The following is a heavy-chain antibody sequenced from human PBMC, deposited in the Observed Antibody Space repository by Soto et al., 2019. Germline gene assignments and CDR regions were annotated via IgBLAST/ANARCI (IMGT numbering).Heavy chain of an antibody. J-gene: IGHJ3*02. CDR2: ISPNSGGT. CDR3: ARARAVAGNDAFDI. CDR1: GYTFTGYY. Sequence: ASVKVSCKASGYTFTGYYRHWVRQAPGQGLEWMGWISPNSGGTNYAQKFQGRVTMTRDTSISTAYMELSRLRSDDTAVYYCARARAVAGNDAFDIWGQGTMVT. D-gene: IGHD6-19*01. V-gene: IGHV1-2*02.